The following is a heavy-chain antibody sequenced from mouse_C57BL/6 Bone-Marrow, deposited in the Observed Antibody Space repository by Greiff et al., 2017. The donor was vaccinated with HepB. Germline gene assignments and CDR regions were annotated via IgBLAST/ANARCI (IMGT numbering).Heavy chain of an antibody. Sequence: VQGVESGAELVRPGASVTLSCKASGYTFTDYEMHWVKQTPVHGLEWIGAIDPETGGTAYKQKFKGKVILTADKSSSTAYMELRSLTSEDSAVYYCTRRGPIYYDYDGFAYWGQGTLVTVSA. CDR3: TRRGPIYYDYDGFAY. D-gene: IGHD2-4*01. J-gene: IGHJ3*01. CDR1: GYTFTDYE. CDR2: IDPETGGT. V-gene: IGHV1-15*01.